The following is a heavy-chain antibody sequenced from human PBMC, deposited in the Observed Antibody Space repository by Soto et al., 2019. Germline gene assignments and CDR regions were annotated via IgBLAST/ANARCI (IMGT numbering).Heavy chain of an antibody. D-gene: IGHD1-1*01. CDR1: GGSIGSSAW. V-gene: IGHV4-4*02. J-gene: IGHJ4*02. CDR3: ARGHDKGWD. Sequence: QVQLQESGPGLVKPSGTLSLTCAVSGGSIGSSAWWSWVRQPPGKGLEGIGAIYLSGTTNYNSSLRGRVSISMNESKNQISLLLISVTAADTAVYYCARGHDKGWDWGQGTLVTVSS. CDR2: IYLSGTT.